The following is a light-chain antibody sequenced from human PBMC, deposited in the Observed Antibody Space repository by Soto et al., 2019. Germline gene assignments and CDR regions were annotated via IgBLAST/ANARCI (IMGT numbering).Light chain of an antibody. Sequence: QSALTQPASVSGSPGQSITISCTGTSDDIGFYNHVSWYQQHPGKVPKLLIYEVSDRPSGVSTRFSGSKSGNTASLTISGLQPADESDYYCSSYTSRSMLVFGTGTKVTVL. V-gene: IGLV2-14*03. J-gene: IGLJ1*01. CDR3: SSYTSRSMLV. CDR2: EVS. CDR1: SDDIGFYNH.